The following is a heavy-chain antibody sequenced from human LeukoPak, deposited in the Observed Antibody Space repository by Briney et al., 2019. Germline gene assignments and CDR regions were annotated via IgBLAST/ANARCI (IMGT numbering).Heavy chain of an antibody. D-gene: IGHD4-17*01. J-gene: IGHJ5*02. CDR1: GGSISSYY. CDR3: AGGVKRTHYGDYVVGWFDP. V-gene: IGHV4-59*01. CDR2: IYYSGST. Sequence: SETLSLTCTVSGGSISSYYWSWIRQPPGKGLEWIGYIYYSGSTNYNPSLKSRVTISVDTSKNQFSLKLSSVTAADTAVYYCAGGVKRTHYGDYVVGWFDPWGQGTLVTVSS.